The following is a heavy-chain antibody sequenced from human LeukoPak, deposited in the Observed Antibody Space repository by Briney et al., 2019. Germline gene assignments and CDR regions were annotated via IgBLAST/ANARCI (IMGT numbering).Heavy chain of an antibody. V-gene: IGHV1-18*01. CDR2: ISAYNGNT. CDR3: ARDFGVHRAERGYSGY. CDR1: GYTFTSYG. J-gene: IGHJ4*02. D-gene: IGHD5-12*01. Sequence: VASVKVSCKASGYTFTSYGISWVRQAPGQGLEWIGWISAYNGNTNYAQNLQGRVTMTTDTSTSTAYMELRSLRSDDTAVYYCARDFGVHRAERGYSGYWGQGTLVTVSS.